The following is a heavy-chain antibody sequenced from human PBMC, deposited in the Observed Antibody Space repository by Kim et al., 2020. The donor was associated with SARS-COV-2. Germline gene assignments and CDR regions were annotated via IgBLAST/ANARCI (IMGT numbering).Heavy chain of an antibody. CDR1: GGTFSSYA. CDR2: IIPIFGTA. V-gene: IGHV1-69*13. Sequence: SVKVSCKASGGTFSSYAISWVRQAPGQGLEWMGGIIPIFGTANYAQKFQGRVTITADESTSTAYMELSSLRSEDTAVYYCARDRLPGGIYCSGGSCYSYFGYWGQGTLVTVSS. J-gene: IGHJ4*02. CDR3: ARDRLPGGIYCSGGSCYSYFGY. D-gene: IGHD2-15*01.